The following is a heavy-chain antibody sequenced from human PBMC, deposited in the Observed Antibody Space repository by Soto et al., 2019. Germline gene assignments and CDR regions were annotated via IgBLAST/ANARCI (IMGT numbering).Heavy chain of an antibody. J-gene: IGHJ6*02. CDR2: IYYSGST. CDR1: GGSISSYY. D-gene: IGHD6-13*01. Sequence: SETLSLTCTVSGGSISSYYWSWIRQPPGKGLEWIGYIYYSGSTNYNPSLKSRVTISVDTSKNQFSLKLSSVTAADTAVYYCARDPRIAGYYYGMDVWGQGTTVTVSS. CDR3: ARDPRIAGYYYGMDV. V-gene: IGHV4-59*01.